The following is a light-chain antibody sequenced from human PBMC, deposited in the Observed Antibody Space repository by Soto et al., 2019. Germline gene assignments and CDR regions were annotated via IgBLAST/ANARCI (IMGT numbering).Light chain of an antibody. J-gene: IGKJ3*01. CDR1: QGISSW. CDR3: QQANSFPFT. V-gene: IGKV1D-12*01. CDR2: AAS. Sequence: DIQMTQSPSSVSASVGDRVTITCRASQGISSWLDWYQQKPGKAPKLLIYAASSLPSGGPSRFRGSGSGTDFTLTISSLQPEDFATYYCQQANSFPFTFGPGTKVDIK.